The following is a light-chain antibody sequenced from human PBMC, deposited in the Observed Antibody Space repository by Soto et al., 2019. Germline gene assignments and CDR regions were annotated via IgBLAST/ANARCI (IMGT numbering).Light chain of an antibody. V-gene: IGKV1-12*01. CDR2: AAS. CDR3: HQANDFPHT. J-gene: IGKJ2*01. Sequence: DIRMTHSPSSVSASVGDRVTITGLASQDIRSWLTWYQQKPGKAPKLLIYAASTLQSGVPSRFSGSGSGTDFTLTINSLQPEDFATTYCHQANDFPHTFGQGTKLEIK. CDR1: QDIRSW.